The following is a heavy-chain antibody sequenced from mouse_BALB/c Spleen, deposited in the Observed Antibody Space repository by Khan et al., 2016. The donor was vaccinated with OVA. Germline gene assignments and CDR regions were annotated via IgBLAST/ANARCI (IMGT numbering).Heavy chain of an antibody. CDR1: GYIFTSYW. CDR3: ARGGEDNHVMDY. J-gene: IGHJ4*01. V-gene: IGHV1-76*01. D-gene: IGHD1-3*01. Sequence: QVQLKQSGAELVRPGASVELSCKTSGYIFTSYWIHWVKQRSGQGLEWIARIYPGTGSTYYNEKFTGKATLTADKSSSTAYMRLSSLKSEDCVVYLWARGGEDNHVMDYGGQGTSGT. CDR2: IYPGTGST.